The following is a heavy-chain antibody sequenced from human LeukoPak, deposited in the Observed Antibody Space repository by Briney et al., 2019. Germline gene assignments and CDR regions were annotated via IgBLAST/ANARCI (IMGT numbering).Heavy chain of an antibody. D-gene: IGHD1-14*01. Sequence: GGSLRLSCVGSGFTFSSYWMTWDPKAPGQGLEWVANIKDDGRGKYSVDSVKGRFTISRDNAKTSLYLQMSSLRAEDTAVYYCARARIDYWGQEPWSPSPQ. V-gene: IGHV3-7*04. CDR2: IKDDGRGK. J-gene: IGHJ4*01. CDR3: ARARIDY. CDR1: GFTFSSYW.